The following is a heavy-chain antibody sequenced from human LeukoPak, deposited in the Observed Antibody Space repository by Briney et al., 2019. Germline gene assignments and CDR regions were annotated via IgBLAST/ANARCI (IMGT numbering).Heavy chain of an antibody. D-gene: IGHD1-26*01. CDR1: GGSISSYY. Sequence: SETLSLTCSVSGGSISSYYWSWIRRPPGKGLEWIGYIYYSGSTNYNPSLKSRVTISVDTSKNQFSLKLSSVTAADTAVYYCARIAGARGEWFDPWGQGTLVTVSS. J-gene: IGHJ5*02. CDR2: IYYSGST. V-gene: IGHV4-59*01. CDR3: ARIAGARGEWFDP.